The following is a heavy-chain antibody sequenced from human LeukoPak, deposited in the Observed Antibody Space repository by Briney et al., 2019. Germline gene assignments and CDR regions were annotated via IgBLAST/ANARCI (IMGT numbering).Heavy chain of an antibody. Sequence: SETLSLTCTVSGGSISSGDYYWSWTRQPPGKGREWIGYIYYSESTHYNPSLKSRVTISVDTSKNQFSLKLSSVTAADTAVYYCAANRVHYDNLSGVITPSSWFDRWGQGTLVTVSS. V-gene: IGHV4-30-4*01. CDR2: IYYSEST. CDR1: GGSISSGDYY. D-gene: IGHD3-9*01. J-gene: IGHJ5*02. CDR3: AANRVHYDNLSGVITPSSWFDR.